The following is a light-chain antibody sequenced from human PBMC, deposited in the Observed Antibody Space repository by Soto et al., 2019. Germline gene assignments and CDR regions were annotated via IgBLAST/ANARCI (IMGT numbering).Light chain of an antibody. J-gene: IGKJ1*01. V-gene: IGKV3-15*01. CDR3: QQYNIWPRWT. Sequence: EIVMTQSPATLSVSPGERATLSCRASQSVSSNLAWYQQKPGQAPRLLIYGASTRATAIPARFSGSGSGTEFTLNISSLQSEDFAVYYCQQYNIWPRWTFGQGTKVEIK. CDR2: GAS. CDR1: QSVSSN.